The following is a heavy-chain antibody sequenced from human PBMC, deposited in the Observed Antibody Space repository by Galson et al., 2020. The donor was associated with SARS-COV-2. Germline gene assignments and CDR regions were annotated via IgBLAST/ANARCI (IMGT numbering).Heavy chain of an antibody. CDR2: ISSSSNYI. V-gene: IGHV3-21*01. D-gene: IGHD3-22*01. CDR3: ARDPDYYDSSGYYSLDY. J-gene: IGHJ4*02. CDR1: GFTFSTYS. Sequence: GESLKISCAASGFTFSTYSMNWVRQAPGKGLEWVSSISSSSNYIYYADSVKGRFTISRDNAKNSLHLQMNSLRAEDTVVYYCARDPDYYDSSGYYSLDYWGQGTLVTVSS.